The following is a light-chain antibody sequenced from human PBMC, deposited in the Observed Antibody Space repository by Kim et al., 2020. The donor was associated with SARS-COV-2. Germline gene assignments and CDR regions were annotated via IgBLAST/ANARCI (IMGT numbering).Light chain of an antibody. CDR2: YDT. Sequence: SYELTQPPSVSVAPGKAATITCGGDRIGSKGVHWYQQKPGQAPLLVIYYDTDRPSGIPERFSGSNSGNTATLTISRVEAGDEADYYCHVWDTNSDQMVFGGGTQLTVL. J-gene: IGLJ2*01. CDR1: RIGSKG. CDR3: HVWDTNSDQMV. V-gene: IGLV3-21*01.